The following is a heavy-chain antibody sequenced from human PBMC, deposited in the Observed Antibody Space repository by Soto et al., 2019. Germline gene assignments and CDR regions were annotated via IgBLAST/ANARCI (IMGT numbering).Heavy chain of an antibody. V-gene: IGHV3-21*01. D-gene: IGHD3-10*01. J-gene: IGHJ6*02. CDR1: GFTFSSYS. CDR3: ARDLHYASGEDYYGMDV. CDR2: ISSSSSYI. Sequence: GGSLRLSCAASGFTFSSYSMNWVRQAPGKGLEWVSSISSSSSYIYYADSVKGRFTISRDNAKNSLYLQMNSLRAEDTAVYYCARDLHYASGEDYYGMDVWGQGTTVTVSS.